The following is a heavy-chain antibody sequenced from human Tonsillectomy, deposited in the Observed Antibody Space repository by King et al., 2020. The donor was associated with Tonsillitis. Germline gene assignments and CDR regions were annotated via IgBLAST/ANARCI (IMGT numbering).Heavy chain of an antibody. CDR2: IWYDGNNK. Sequence: VQLVESGGGVVQPGRSLRLSCSASGLTFSSFCFHWGRQAPGKGLGWGAVIWYDGNNKFYADSVKGRFTISRDNSKNTLYLQMNSLRAEDTALYYCARDHSSSGWYFDDWGQGTLVTVSS. V-gene: IGHV3-33*08. D-gene: IGHD6-19*01. J-gene: IGHJ4*02. CDR3: ARDHSSSGWYFDD. CDR1: GLTFSSFC.